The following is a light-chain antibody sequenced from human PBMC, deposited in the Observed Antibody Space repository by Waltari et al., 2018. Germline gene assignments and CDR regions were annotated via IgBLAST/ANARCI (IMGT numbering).Light chain of an antibody. J-gene: IGLJ1*01. CDR1: ASHLGNYHH. CDR3: KSFTNKLTYV. Sequence: SALTQPASVSGSPGQSIPISCTRTASHLGNYHHVSWYQQHPGRAPKLIIYDVGKRPSGFSERFSGSKSGNTASLTISGLQPEDEADYYCKSFTNKLTYVFGSGTKVSV. V-gene: IGLV2-14*03. CDR2: DVG.